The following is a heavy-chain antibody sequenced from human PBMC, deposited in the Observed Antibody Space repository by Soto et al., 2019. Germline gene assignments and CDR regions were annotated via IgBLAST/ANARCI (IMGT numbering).Heavy chain of an antibody. CDR3: ARTDGDLDY. V-gene: IGHV1-8*01. CDR2: MNPKSGYT. CDR1: GYTFTRYD. Sequence: QVQLVQSGAEVKKPGASVKVSCKTSGYTFTRYDINWVRQATGQGLEWMGWMNPKSGYTGSAQRFQGRITMTRDTSISTSYMELSSLRSEDTAMYYCARTDGDLDYWWQGTLVTVSS. D-gene: IGHD4-17*01. J-gene: IGHJ4*01.